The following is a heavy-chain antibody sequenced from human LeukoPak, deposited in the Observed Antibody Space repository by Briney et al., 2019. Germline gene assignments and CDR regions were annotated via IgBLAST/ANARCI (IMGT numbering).Heavy chain of an antibody. D-gene: IGHD5-18*01. CDR2: IWYDGSNK. CDR3: ARSWIQSYYFDY. V-gene: IGHV3-33*01. Sequence: GGSLRLSCAASGFTFSSYGTHWVRQAPGKGLEWVAVIWYDGSNKYYADSVKGRFTISRDNSKNTLYLQMNSLRAEDTAVYYCARSWIQSYYFDYWGQGTLVTVSS. CDR1: GFTFSSYG. J-gene: IGHJ4*02.